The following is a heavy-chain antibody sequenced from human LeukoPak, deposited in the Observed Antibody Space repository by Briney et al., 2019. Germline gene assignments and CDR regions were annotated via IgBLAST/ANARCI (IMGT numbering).Heavy chain of an antibody. J-gene: IGHJ4*02. CDR2: ISGDGGST. D-gene: IGHD6-19*01. Sequence: GGSLRLSCAASGFTFDDYAMHWVRQAPGKGLEWVSLISGDGGSTYYADSEKGRFTISRDNSKNSLYLQMNSLRTEDTTLYYCAKDIYVAGTGYNDYWGQGTLVTVSS. CDR1: GFTFDDYA. V-gene: IGHV3-43*02. CDR3: AKDIYVAGTGYNDY.